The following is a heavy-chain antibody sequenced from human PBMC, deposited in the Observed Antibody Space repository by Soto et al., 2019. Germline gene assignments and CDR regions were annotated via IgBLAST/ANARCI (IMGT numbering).Heavy chain of an antibody. D-gene: IGHD1-1*01. CDR1: GYAFTTYG. CDR2: ISDHNGNT. Sequence: QVHLVQSGAEVKKPGASVKVSCKCSGYAFTTYGITWVRQAPGQGLEWMGWISDHNGNTNYAQKLQGRVTVTRDTSTSTAYMELRSLRSDATAVYYCARGRYGDYWGQGALVTVSS. CDR3: ARGRYGDY. J-gene: IGHJ4*02. V-gene: IGHV1-18*01.